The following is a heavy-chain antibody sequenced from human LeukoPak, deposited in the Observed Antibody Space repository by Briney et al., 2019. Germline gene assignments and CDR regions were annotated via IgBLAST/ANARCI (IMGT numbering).Heavy chain of an antibody. CDR2: ITTTFYT. Sequence: GGSLRLSCAASGFTFSSYSFNWVRQVPGKGLEWVSSITTTFYTYYTDSVKGRFTISRDNAEKSLYLQMNSLRAEDTAVYYCARDRGGSYSAIDYWGQGTLVTVS. J-gene: IGHJ4*02. D-gene: IGHD2-15*01. CDR1: GFTFSSYS. V-gene: IGHV3-21*01. CDR3: ARDRGGSYSAIDY.